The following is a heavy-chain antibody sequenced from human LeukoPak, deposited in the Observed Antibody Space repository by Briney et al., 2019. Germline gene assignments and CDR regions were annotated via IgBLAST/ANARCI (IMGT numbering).Heavy chain of an antibody. CDR1: GGSFSGYY. CDR2: IYYSGST. V-gene: IGHV4-59*01. J-gene: IGHJ4*02. D-gene: IGHD2-15*01. CDR3: ARGDEYCSGGSCYSGVLDY. Sequence: SETLSLTCAVYGGSFSGYYWSWIRQPPGKGLEWIGYIYYSGSTNYNPSLKSRVTISVDTSKNQFSLKLSSVTAADTAVYYCARGDEYCSGGSCYSGVLDYWGQGTLVTVSS.